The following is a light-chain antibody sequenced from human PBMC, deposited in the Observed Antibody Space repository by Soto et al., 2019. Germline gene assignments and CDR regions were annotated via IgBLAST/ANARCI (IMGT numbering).Light chain of an antibody. V-gene: IGLV2-14*01. Sequence: QCALTQPASVSGSPGQSITISCTGTSSDVGGYNYVSWYQQHPGKAPKLLIYDVSNRPSVVSNRFSGSKSGNTASLTISGLQAEDEADYYCNSYTSSSNLVFGGGTKLTV. CDR2: DVS. J-gene: IGLJ3*02. CDR3: NSYTSSSNLV. CDR1: SSDVGGYNY.